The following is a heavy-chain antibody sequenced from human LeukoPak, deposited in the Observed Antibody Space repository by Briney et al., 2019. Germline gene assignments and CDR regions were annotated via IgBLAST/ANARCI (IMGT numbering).Heavy chain of an antibody. V-gene: IGHV7-4-1*02. CDR2: INTNTGNP. CDR3: ARVSMVRGVIITPDYYYYYGMDV. CDR1: GYTFTSYA. Sequence: ASVKVSCKASGYTFTSYAMNWVRQAPGQGLEWMGWINTNTGNPTYAQGFTGRFVFSLDTSVSTAYLQTSSLKAEDTAVYYCARVSMVRGVIITPDYYYYYGMDVWGQGTTVTVSS. D-gene: IGHD3-10*01. J-gene: IGHJ6*02.